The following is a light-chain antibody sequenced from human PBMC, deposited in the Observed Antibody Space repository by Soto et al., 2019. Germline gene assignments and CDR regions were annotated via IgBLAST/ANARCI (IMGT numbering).Light chain of an antibody. CDR2: WAS. CDR3: QQYYSTPFT. Sequence: DIVMTQSPDSLAVSLGERATLNCKSSQSVLYSSNSKNYLAWYQQKPGQPPKLLVYWASTRESGVPDRFSGSGSGTDFTLTISSLQAEDVAVYYCQQYYSTPFTFGGGTKVEIK. CDR1: QSVLYSSNSKNY. V-gene: IGKV4-1*01. J-gene: IGKJ4*01.